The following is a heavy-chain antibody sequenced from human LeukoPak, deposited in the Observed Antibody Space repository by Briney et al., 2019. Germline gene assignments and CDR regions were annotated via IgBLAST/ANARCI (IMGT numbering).Heavy chain of an antibody. CDR1: GFTFSTYD. J-gene: IGHJ4*02. Sequence: SGGSLRLSCAASGFTFSTYDINWVRQAPGKGLEWVSGISGSGGGTYYADSVKGRITIFRDNSKNTLYLQMNSLRVEDTAVYYCALGYAMNYWGQRTLVTVSS. CDR3: ALGYAMNY. V-gene: IGHV3-23*01. CDR2: ISGSGGGT. D-gene: IGHD2-8*01.